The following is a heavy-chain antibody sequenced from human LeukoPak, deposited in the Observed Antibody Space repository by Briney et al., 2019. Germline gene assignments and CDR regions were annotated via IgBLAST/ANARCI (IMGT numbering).Heavy chain of an antibody. Sequence: SETLFLTCTVSGYSISSGYYWGWIRQPPGKGLEWIGSIYHSGSTYYNPSLKSRVTISVDTSKNQFSLKLSSVTAADTAVYYCARAPTYYYDSSGYYWEYYFDYWGQGTLVTVSS. CDR1: GYSISSGYY. CDR2: IYHSGST. J-gene: IGHJ4*02. CDR3: ARAPTYYYDSSGYYWEYYFDY. D-gene: IGHD3-22*01. V-gene: IGHV4-38-2*02.